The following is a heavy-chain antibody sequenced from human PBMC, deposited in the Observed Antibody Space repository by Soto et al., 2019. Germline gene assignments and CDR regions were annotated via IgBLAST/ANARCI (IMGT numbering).Heavy chain of an antibody. J-gene: IGHJ4*02. Sequence: QVQLVQSGAEVKKPGASVKVSCKASGYTFTSYDINWVRQTTGQGLEWMGWMNPNNGNTGYAQKFQGRVTMTRSTSVSTDYMELSSLRSEDTAVYYCVKGPRNWGFDYWGQGTLVPVSS. D-gene: IGHD7-27*01. CDR1: GYTFTSYD. V-gene: IGHV1-8*01. CDR2: MNPNNGNT. CDR3: VKGPRNWGFDY.